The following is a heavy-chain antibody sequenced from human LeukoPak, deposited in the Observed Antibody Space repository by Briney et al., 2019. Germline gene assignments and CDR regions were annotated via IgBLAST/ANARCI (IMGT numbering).Heavy chain of an antibody. J-gene: IGHJ4*02. CDR1: GGSISSGDYY. Sequence: SETLSLTCTVSGGSISSGDYYWSWIRQPPGKGLEWIGYIYYSGSTYYNPSLKSRVTISVDTSKNQFSLKLSSVTAADTAVYYCARGAVAAAGAIANWGQGTLVTVSS. CDR2: IYYSGST. D-gene: IGHD6-13*01. CDR3: ARGAVAAAGAIAN. V-gene: IGHV4-30-4*01.